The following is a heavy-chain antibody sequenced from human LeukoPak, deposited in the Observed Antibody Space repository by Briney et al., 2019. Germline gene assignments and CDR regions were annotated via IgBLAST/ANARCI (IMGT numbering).Heavy chain of an antibody. D-gene: IGHD3-22*01. V-gene: IGHV3-49*03. Sequence: PGGSLRLSCTASGFTFGDYAMSWFRQAPGKGLEWVGFIRSKAYGGTTEYAASVKGRFTISRDDSKSIAYLQMNSLKTEDTAVYYCARVGPGLNYYDSSGSSWFDPWGQGTLVTVSS. CDR3: ARVGPGLNYYDSSGSSWFDP. CDR1: GFTFGDYA. CDR2: IRSKAYGGTT. J-gene: IGHJ5*02.